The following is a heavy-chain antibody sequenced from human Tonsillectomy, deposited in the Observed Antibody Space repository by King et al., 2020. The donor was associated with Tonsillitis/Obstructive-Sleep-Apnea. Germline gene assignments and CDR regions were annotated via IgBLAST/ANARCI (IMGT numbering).Heavy chain of an antibody. CDR1: GFTFSSYA. CDR2: ISGSGGST. V-gene: IGHV3-23*04. Sequence: VQLVESGGGLVQPGGSLRLSCAASGFTFSSYAMGWVRQAPGKGLEWVSVISGSGGSTYYADSVKGRFTISRDNSKNTLYLQMNSLRAEDTAVYYCAKQYAKGWELLCLDYWGQGTLVTVSS. CDR3: AKQYAKGWELLCLDY. J-gene: IGHJ4*02. D-gene: IGHD1-26*01.